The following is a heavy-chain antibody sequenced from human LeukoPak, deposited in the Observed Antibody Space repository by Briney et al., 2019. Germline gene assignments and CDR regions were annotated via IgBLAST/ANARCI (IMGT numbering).Heavy chain of an antibody. J-gene: IGHJ4*02. V-gene: IGHV4-39*07. D-gene: IGHD3-22*01. CDR1: GGSISSSSYY. Sequence: PSETLSLTCTVSGGSISSSSYYWGWLRQPPGKGLEWIACIYYSGSTNYNPSLKSRVTISVGTSKNQFSLKLSSVTAADTAVYYCARRGSYYYDSSGYSLWGQGTLVTVSS. CDR3: ARRGSYYYDSSGYSL. CDR2: IYYSGST.